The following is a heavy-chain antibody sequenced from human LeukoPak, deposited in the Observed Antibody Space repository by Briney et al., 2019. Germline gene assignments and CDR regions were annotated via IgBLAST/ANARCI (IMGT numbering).Heavy chain of an antibody. V-gene: IGHV4-34*01. D-gene: IGHD5-18*01. CDR1: GGSFSGYY. CDR3: ARGEPPLDTARGGLGY. CDR2: INHSGST. Sequence: SETLSLSCAVYGGSFSGYYWSWIRQPPGKGLEWVGEINHSGSTNYNPSLKSRVTISVDTSKNQFSLKLSSVTAADTAVYYCARGEPPLDTARGGLGYWGQGTLVTVSP. J-gene: IGHJ4*02.